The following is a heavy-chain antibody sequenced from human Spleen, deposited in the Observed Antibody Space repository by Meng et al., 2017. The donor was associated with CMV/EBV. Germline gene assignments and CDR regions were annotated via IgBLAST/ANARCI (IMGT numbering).Heavy chain of an antibody. CDR1: GFTFTTYS. CDR2: IYSGGST. CDR3: ARIRITMGRGVPDIYGMDV. D-gene: IGHD3-10*01. J-gene: IGHJ6*02. V-gene: IGHV3-53*01. Sequence: GGSLRLSCAASGFTFTTYSMNWVRQAPGKGLEWVSVIYSGGSTYYADSVKGRFTISRDNSKNTLYLQMNSLRAEDTAVYYCARIRITMGRGVPDIYGMDVWGQGTTVTVSS.